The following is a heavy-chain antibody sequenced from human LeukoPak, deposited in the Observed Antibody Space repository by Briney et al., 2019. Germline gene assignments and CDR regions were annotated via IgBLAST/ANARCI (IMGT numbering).Heavy chain of an antibody. D-gene: IGHD2-2*01. CDR3: AKDAYCSSTSCYLDY. CDR1: GFTFDDYT. J-gene: IGHJ4*02. V-gene: IGHV3-43*01. CDR2: ISWDGGST. Sequence: PGGSLRLSCAASGFTFDDYTMHWVRQAPGKGLEWVFLISWDGGSTYYADSVKGRFTISRDNSKNSLCLQMNSLRTEDTALYYCAKDAYCSSTSCYLDYWGQGTLVTVSS.